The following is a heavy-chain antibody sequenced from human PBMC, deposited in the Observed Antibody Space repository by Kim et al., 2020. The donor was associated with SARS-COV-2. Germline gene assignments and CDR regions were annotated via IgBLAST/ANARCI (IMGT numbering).Heavy chain of an antibody. V-gene: IGHV1-18*01. J-gene: IGHJ4*02. Sequence: NGNTNYAQKFQGRVTMTTDTSASTAYMELRSLSPDDTAMYYCARGLTGDYWGQGTLVTVSS. CDR3: ARGLTGDY. CDR2: NGNT.